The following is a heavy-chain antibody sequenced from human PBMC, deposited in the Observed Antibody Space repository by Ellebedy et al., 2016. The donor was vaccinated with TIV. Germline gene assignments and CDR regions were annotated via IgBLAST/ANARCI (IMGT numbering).Heavy chain of an antibody. CDR1: GGSINSGGYY. CDR2: IYYSGST. Sequence: LRLSCTVSGGSINSGGYYWSWIRQYPGKGLEWIGYIYYSGSTYYNPSLKSRVTISVDTSKNQFSLKLSSVTAADTAVYYCARHRPDDSSGSFSHWGQGTLVTVSS. V-gene: IGHV4-31*03. J-gene: IGHJ4*02. D-gene: IGHD3-22*01. CDR3: ARHRPDDSSGSFSH.